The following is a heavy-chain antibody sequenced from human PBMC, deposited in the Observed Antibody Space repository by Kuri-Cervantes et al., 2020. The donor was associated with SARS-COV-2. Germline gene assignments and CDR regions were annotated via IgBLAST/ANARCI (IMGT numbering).Heavy chain of an antibody. V-gene: IGHV3-48*02. CDR3: ARDFGGTMDY. CDR1: GFTFSSYS. Sequence: GGSLRLSCAASGFTFSSYSMNWVRQAPGKGLEWVSYISSSSTIYYADSVKGRFTISRDNAKNSLYLQMNSLRDEDTAVYYCARDFGGTMDYWGQGTLVTVSS. D-gene: IGHD3-3*01. CDR2: ISSSSTI. J-gene: IGHJ4*02.